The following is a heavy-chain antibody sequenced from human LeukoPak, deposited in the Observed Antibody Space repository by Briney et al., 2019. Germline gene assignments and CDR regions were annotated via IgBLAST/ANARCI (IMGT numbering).Heavy chain of an antibody. CDR3: GRLFYDFWSGHCYYYMDV. Sequence: SETLSLTCTVSGGSIRSTSYYWGWIRQPPGKGLEWIGSIYYSGSTYYNPSLKSRVTISVDTSKNQFSLKLSSVTAADTAVYYCGRLFYDFWSGHCYYYMDVWGKGTTVTVSS. CDR2: IYYSGST. V-gene: IGHV4-39*01. D-gene: IGHD3-3*01. J-gene: IGHJ6*03. CDR1: GGSIRSTSYY.